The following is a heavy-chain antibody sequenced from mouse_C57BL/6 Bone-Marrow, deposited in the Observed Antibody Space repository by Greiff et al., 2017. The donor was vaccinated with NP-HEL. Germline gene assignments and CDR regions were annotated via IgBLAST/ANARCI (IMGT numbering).Heavy chain of an antibody. CDR1: GYSFTGYF. V-gene: IGHV1-20*01. CDR2: INPYNGDT. D-gene: IGHD2-2*01. CDR3: ARGGYYGYERDAMDY. J-gene: IGHJ4*01. Sequence: VQLQQSGPELVKPGDSVKISCKASGYSFTGYFMNWVMQSHGKSLEWIGRINPYNGDTFYNQKFKGKATLTVDKSSSTAHMELRSLTSEDSAVYYCARGGYYGYERDAMDYWGQGTSVTVSS.